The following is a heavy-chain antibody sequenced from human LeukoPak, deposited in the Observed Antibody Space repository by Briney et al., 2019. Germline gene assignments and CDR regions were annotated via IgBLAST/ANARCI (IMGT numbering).Heavy chain of an antibody. D-gene: IGHD1-1*01. J-gene: IGHJ4*02. CDR1: GLTVSSNY. CDR2: IYSSGNT. Sequence: GGSLRLSCAASGLTVSSNYMSWVRQAPGKGLEWVSLIYSSGNTYYADSVKGRFTISRDNSEDTLYLQMNSLRAEDTAVYYCVRDPSGSGFAFDSWGQGALVTVSS. V-gene: IGHV3-53*01. CDR3: VRDPSGSGFAFDS.